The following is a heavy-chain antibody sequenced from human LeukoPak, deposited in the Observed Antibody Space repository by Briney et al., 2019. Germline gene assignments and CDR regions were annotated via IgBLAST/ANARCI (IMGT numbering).Heavy chain of an antibody. J-gene: IGHJ5*02. Sequence: PSETLSLTCTVSGGSISSSSYYWGWIRQPPGKGLGWIGSIYYSGSTYYNPSLKSRVTISVDTSKNQFSLKLSSVTAADTAVYYCARLGDPLIWFDPWGQGTLVTVSS. V-gene: IGHV4-39*01. CDR2: IYYSGST. D-gene: IGHD3-16*01. CDR3: ARLGDPLIWFDP. CDR1: GGSISSSSYY.